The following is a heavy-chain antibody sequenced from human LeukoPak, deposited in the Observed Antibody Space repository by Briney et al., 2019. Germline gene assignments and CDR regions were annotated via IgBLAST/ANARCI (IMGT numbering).Heavy chain of an antibody. J-gene: IGHJ3*02. D-gene: IGHD1-26*01. CDR1: GFTVSSNE. Sequence: PGGSLRLSCAASGFTVSSNEMSWVRQAPGKCLEWVSSISGGSTYYADSRKGRFTISRDNSKNTLHLQMNSLRAEDTAVYYCARDGWERVGAKVSAFDIWGQGTMVTVSS. CDR2: ISGGST. CDR3: ARDGWERVGAKVSAFDI. V-gene: IGHV3-38-3*01.